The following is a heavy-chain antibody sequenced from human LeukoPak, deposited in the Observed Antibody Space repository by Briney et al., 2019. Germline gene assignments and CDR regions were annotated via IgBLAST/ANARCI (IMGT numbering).Heavy chain of an antibody. Sequence: SETLSLTCTVSGGSVSSGSYYWSWIRQHPGKGLEWIGYMYKSGSTNYNPSLKSRVTISVDTPENQFSLKLSSATAADTAVYYCARNDYDILTGSPYYFDYWGQGILVIVSS. D-gene: IGHD3-9*01. CDR3: ARNDYDILTGSPYYFDY. V-gene: IGHV4-61*01. CDR2: MYKSGST. CDR1: GGSVSSGSYY. J-gene: IGHJ4*02.